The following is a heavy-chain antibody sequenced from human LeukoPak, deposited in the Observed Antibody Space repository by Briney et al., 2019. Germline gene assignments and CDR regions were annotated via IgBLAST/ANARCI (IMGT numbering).Heavy chain of an antibody. D-gene: IGHD4-23*01. J-gene: IGHJ4*02. V-gene: IGHV3-23*01. Sequence: GGSLRLSCAASGFTFSGYAMSWVRQAPGKGLEWVSGISGRGDNTYYADSVKGRFTISRDNSKNTLRLQTNSLRDEDTAVYYCAKRVQGNTGPFHCWGQGTLASVSS. CDR3: AKRVQGNTGPFHC. CDR2: ISGRGDNT. CDR1: GFTFSGYA.